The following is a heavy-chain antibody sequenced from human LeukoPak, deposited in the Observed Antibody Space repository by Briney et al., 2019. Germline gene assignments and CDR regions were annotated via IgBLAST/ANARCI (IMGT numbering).Heavy chain of an antibody. D-gene: IGHD1-26*01. Sequence: ASVKVSCKASGYTFTGYYMHWVRQATGQGLEWMGWINPNSGGTNYAQKFQGRVTMTRDTSISTAYMELSRLRSDDTAVYYCARRIVGATRPFDYWGQGTLVTVSS. CDR2: INPNSGGT. V-gene: IGHV1-2*02. CDR3: ARRIVGATRPFDY. CDR1: GYTFTGYY. J-gene: IGHJ4*02.